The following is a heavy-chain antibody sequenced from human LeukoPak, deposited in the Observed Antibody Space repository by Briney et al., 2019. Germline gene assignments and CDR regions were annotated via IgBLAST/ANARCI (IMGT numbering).Heavy chain of an antibody. J-gene: IGHJ4*02. Sequence: GGSLRLSCAGSGFTFSSYAMTWVRQAPGKGLEWVSAISGSGRSTCYADSVKGRFTVSRDNYRSTAYLEMNSLRVEDTAVYYCATESSDWYATSFDYWGQGALVTVSS. CDR3: ATESSDWYATSFDY. CDR2: ISGSGRST. D-gene: IGHD6-19*01. CDR1: GFTFSSYA. V-gene: IGHV3-23*01.